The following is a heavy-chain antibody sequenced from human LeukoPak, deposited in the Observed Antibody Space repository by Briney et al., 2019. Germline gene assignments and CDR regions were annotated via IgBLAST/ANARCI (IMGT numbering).Heavy chain of an antibody. V-gene: IGHV3-9*03. CDR2: ISWNSGSI. CDR1: EFTFDDYA. J-gene: IGHJ6*03. D-gene: IGHD6-13*01. Sequence: PGGSLRLSCAASEFTFDDYAMHWVRQAPGKGLEWVSGISWNSGSIGYADSVKGRFTISRDNAKNSLYLQMNSLRAEDMALYYCAKASSSSRFYYMDVWGKGTTVTVSS. CDR3: AKASSSSRFYYMDV.